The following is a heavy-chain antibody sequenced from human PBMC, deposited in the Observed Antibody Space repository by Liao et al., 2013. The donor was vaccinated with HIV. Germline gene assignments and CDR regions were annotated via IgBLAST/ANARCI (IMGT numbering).Heavy chain of an antibody. CDR1: GDSINSGKYY. D-gene: IGHD2-2*02. V-gene: IGHV4-61*02. J-gene: IGHJ6*03. CDR2: IFNSENT. Sequence: QVQLQESGPGLVKPSQTLSLTCNVSGDSINSGKYYWAWIRQPAGRGLEWIGRIFNSENTHYTPSLKGRVTISADTSKNQFSLKLSSVTAADTAVYYCARGSQPLYCSSTNCYTKEGYYYYYMDVWGKGTTVTVSS. CDR3: ARGSQPLYCSSTNCYTKEGYYYYYMDV.